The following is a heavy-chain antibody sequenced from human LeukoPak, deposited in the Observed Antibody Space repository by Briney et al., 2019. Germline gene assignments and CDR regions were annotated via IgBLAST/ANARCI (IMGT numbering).Heavy chain of an antibody. CDR1: GYSISSSYY. V-gene: IGHV4-39*01. CDR2: IYYSGST. J-gene: IGHJ6*03. CDR3: ARQYISSYYYMDV. Sequence: SETLSLTCTVSGYSISSSYYWGWIRQPPGKGLEWIGSIYYSGSTYYNPSLKSRVTISVDTSKNQFSLKLSSVTAADTAFYYCARQYISSYYYMDVWGKGTTVTISS. D-gene: IGHD1-14*01.